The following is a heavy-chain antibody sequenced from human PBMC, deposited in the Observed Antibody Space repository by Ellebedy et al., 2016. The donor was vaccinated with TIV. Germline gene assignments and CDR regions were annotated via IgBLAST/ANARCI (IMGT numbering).Heavy chain of an antibody. Sequence: GGSLRLXCVASGFNFNICGMTWVRQAPGKGLEWVATIVKSGIDTSYADSVKGRFTVSRDNGKNSLFLQMTSLRVEDTAVYYCARDGSEWSRDLWGQGTLVTVSS. J-gene: IGHJ5*02. CDR1: GFNFNICG. V-gene: IGHV3-21*01. CDR3: ARDGSEWSRDL. CDR2: IVKSGIDT. D-gene: IGHD3-3*01.